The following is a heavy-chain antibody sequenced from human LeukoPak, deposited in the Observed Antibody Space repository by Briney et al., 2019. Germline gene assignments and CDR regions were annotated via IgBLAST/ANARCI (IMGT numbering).Heavy chain of an antibody. CDR3: ARVGVDYGDYVGTNYYYYYMDV. CDR1: GYTFTNYG. Sequence: ASVKVSCKASGYTFTNYGISWVRQAPGQGLEWMGWISAYNGNTNYAQKLQGRVTMTTDTSTSTAYMELRSLRSDDTAVYYCARVGVDYGDYVGTNYYYYYMDVWGKGTTVTVSS. J-gene: IGHJ6*03. CDR2: ISAYNGNT. D-gene: IGHD4-17*01. V-gene: IGHV1-18*01.